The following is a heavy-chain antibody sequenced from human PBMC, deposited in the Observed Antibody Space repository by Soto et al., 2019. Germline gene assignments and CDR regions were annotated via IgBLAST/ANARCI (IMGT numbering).Heavy chain of an antibody. V-gene: IGHV3-33*01. CDR3: ARERTVRGPGLQYKFYYYGLDV. D-gene: IGHD3-10*01. Sequence: GGSLRLSCAASGFTFSSHGVHWVRQAPGKGLEWVANIWFDGTNKHYVDSVKGRFTIPRDNSKNTLYLQMSSLRVEDTAVYHCARERTVRGPGLQYKFYYYGLDVWGQGTTVTVSS. CDR1: GFTFSSHG. J-gene: IGHJ6*02. CDR2: IWFDGTNK.